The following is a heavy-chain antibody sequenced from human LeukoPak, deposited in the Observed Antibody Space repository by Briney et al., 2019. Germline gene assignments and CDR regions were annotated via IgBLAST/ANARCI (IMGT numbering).Heavy chain of an antibody. D-gene: IGHD3-16*01. J-gene: IGHJ4*02. CDR2: IYYSGST. CDR3: ARGLGSAGADDY. CDR1: GGSISSSSYY. V-gene: IGHV4-39*07. Sequence: PSETLSLTCTVSGGSISSSSYYWGWIRQPPGKGLEWIGSIYYSGSTYYNPSLKSRVTISVDTSKNQFSLKLSSVTAADTAVYYCARGLGSAGADDYWAREPWSPSPQ.